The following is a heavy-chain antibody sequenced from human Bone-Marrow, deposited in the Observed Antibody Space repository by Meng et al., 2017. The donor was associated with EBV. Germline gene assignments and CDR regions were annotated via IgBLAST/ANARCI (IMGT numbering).Heavy chain of an antibody. CDR3: ARDVYASGTYRADP. D-gene: IGHD3-10*01. J-gene: IGHJ5*02. V-gene: IGHV1-8*01. CDR2: MDPNSGNT. CDR1: GYTFTRYD. Sequence: QGGLVQSGAGVKKPGASVKVSCKASGYTFTRYDINWVRQATGQGLEWMGWMDPNSGNTGFAQKFQGRVTMTRNTSISTAYMELSALTSEDTAVYYCARDVYASGTYRADPWGQGTLVTVSS.